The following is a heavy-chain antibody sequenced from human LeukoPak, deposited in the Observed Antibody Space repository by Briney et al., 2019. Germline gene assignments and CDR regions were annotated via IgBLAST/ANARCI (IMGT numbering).Heavy chain of an antibody. Sequence: SVTVSFKSSGGTFSSYSISWVRQAPGQGLEWMGGIIPIFGTANYAQKFQGRVTITADESTSTAYMELSSLRSEDTAVYYCARADSTDSSGYYYWGQGTLVTVSS. J-gene: IGHJ4*02. D-gene: IGHD3-22*01. V-gene: IGHV1-69*01. CDR2: IIPIFGTA. CDR1: GGTFSSYS. CDR3: ARADSTDSSGYYY.